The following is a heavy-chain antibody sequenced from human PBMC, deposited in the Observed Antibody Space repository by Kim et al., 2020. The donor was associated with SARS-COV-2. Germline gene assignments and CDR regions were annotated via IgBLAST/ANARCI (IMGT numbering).Heavy chain of an antibody. CDR2: ISSSSSYT. Sequence: GGSLRLSCAASGFTFSDYYMSWIRQAPGKGLEWVSYISSSSSYTNYADSVKGRFTISRDNAKNSLYLQMNSLRAEDTAVYYCARDGINGNGMRGYSGYDLYYYYYGMDVWGQGTTVTVSS. CDR3: ARDGINGNGMRGYSGYDLYYYYYGMDV. CDR1: GFTFSDYY. J-gene: IGHJ6*02. V-gene: IGHV3-11*06. D-gene: IGHD5-12*01.